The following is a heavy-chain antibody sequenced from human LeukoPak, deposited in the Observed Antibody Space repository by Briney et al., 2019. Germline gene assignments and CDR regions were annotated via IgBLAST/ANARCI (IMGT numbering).Heavy chain of an antibody. V-gene: IGHV3-23*01. J-gene: IGHJ3*02. CDR1: GFTFSSYA. CDR2: ISGSGGST. CDR3: ARRRIEYYYDGNGSYDAFDI. Sequence: GGSLRLSCAASGFTFSSYAMSWVRQAPGKGLEWVSAISGSGGSTYYADSVKGRFTISRDNSKNTLYLQMNSLRAEDTAVYYCARRRIEYYYDGNGSYDAFDIWGQGTMVTVSS. D-gene: IGHD3-22*01.